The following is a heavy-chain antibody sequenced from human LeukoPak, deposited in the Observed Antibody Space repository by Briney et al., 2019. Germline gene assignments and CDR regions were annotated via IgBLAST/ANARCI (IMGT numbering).Heavy chain of an antibody. Sequence: SETLSLTCHVYNGSFSGYYWSWIRQPPGKGLEWIGEINHYGNTNYNSSLKSRITISIDTSKRQFSLNLNSVTAADTAVYYCARDRYYYDSSGSRFDYWGQGTLVTVSS. CDR2: INHYGNT. CDR1: NGSFSGYY. V-gene: IGHV4-34*01. J-gene: IGHJ4*02. D-gene: IGHD3-22*01. CDR3: ARDRYYYDSSGSRFDY.